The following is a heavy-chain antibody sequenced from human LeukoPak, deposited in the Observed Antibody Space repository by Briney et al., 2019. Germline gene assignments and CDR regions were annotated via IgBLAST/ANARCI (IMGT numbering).Heavy chain of an antibody. V-gene: IGHV1-46*01. Sequence: ASVKVSCKASGYTFTSYYMHWVRQAPGQGLEWMGIINPSGSSTSYAQKFQGRVTMTRDTSTSTVYMELSSLRSEDTAVYYCAREAPTGYCSGGSCYSVDGMDVWGKGTTVTVSS. D-gene: IGHD2-15*01. CDR1: GYTFTSYY. CDR3: AREAPTGYCSGGSCYSVDGMDV. CDR2: INPSGSST. J-gene: IGHJ6*04.